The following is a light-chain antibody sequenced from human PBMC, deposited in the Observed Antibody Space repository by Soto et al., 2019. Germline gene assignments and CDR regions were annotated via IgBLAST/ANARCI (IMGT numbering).Light chain of an antibody. Sequence: QSVLTQPPSASGTPGQRVTISCSGSSTNIGSSTVNWYQVVPGTAPKIVMYSNNERPSGGSDRFSGSKSGTSASLAISGLHSEDEAGYYCAAWDDSLNGVVFGGGTKLTVL. CDR1: STNIGSST. V-gene: IGLV1-44*01. J-gene: IGLJ3*02. CDR2: SNN. CDR3: AAWDDSLNGVV.